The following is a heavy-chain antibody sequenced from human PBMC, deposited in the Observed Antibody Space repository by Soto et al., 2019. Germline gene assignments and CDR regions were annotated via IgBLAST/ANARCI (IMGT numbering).Heavy chain of an antibody. Sequence: GGSLRLSCAASGFTFSSYAMSRVRQAPGKGLEWVSAISGDGSSTYYADSVKGRFTISRDNSKNTLYLQMNSLRAEDTAVYYWARDPFGPDYDSSGYPGNWGQGTLDPVSS. J-gene: IGHJ4*02. D-gene: IGHD3-22*01. CDR3: ARDPFGPDYDSSGYPGN. CDR2: ISGDGSST. V-gene: IGHV3-23*01. CDR1: GFTFSSYA.